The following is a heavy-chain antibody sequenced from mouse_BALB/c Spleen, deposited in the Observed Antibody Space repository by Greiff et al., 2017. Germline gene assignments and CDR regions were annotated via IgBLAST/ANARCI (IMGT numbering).Heavy chain of an antibody. J-gene: IGHJ3*01. Sequence: EVKLQESGPGLVKPSQSLSLTCTVTGYSITSDYAWNWIRQFPGNKLEWMGYISYSGSTSYNPSLKSRISITRDTSKNQFFLQLNSVTTEDTATYYCARSTMISWFAYWGQGTLVTVSA. CDR3: ARSTMISWFAY. CDR1: GYSITSDYA. CDR2: ISYSGST. V-gene: IGHV3-2*02. D-gene: IGHD2-4*01.